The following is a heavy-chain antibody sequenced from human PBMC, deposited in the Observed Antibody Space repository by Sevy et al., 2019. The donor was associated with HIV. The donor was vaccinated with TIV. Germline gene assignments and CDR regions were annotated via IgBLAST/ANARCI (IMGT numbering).Heavy chain of an antibody. CDR1: GFTVSSNY. CDR3: ARDRGGTGITIDDAFDI. J-gene: IGHJ3*02. V-gene: IGHV3-53*01. D-gene: IGHD1-1*01. CDR2: IYSGGST. Sequence: GGSLRLSCAASGFTVSSNYMSWVRQAPGKGLEWVSVIYSGGSTYYADSVKGRFTISRDNSKNTLYLQMNSLRAEDTAVYYCARDRGGTGITIDDAFDIWGQGTMVTVSS.